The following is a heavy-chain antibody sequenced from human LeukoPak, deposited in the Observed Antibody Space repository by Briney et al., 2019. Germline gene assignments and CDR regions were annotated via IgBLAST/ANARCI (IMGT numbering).Heavy chain of an antibody. J-gene: IGHJ3*02. V-gene: IGHV1-58*02. CDR1: LFPFTTSA. CDR3: APGIVTVVRGLLPSSDASSI. Sequence: GASVTVSSTPSLFPFTTSAMEWITEARGQRLEWIGWIVVASGRTNYAQKFQQRATITRDMSTCPSYIELTSLTSGYTAVYFCAPGIVTVVRGLLPSSDASSICGQGTMVTVSS. D-gene: IGHD3-10*01. CDR2: IVVASGRT.